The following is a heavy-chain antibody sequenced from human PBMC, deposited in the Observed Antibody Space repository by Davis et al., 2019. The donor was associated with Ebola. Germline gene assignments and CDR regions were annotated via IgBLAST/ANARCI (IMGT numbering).Heavy chain of an antibody. CDR3: AGGQWVLPEDY. CDR2: ISSSGSTI. D-gene: IGHD1-26*01. V-gene: IGHV3-11*04. Sequence: GESLKISCAASGFTFSDYYMSWIRQAPGKGLEWVSYISSSGSTIYYADSVKGRFTISRDNTKNSLYLQMNGLRAEDTAVYYCAGGQWVLPEDYWGQGTLVTVSS. CDR1: GFTFSDYY. J-gene: IGHJ4*02.